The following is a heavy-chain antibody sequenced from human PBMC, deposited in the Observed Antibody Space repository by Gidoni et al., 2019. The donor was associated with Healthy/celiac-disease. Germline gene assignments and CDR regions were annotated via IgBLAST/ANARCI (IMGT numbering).Heavy chain of an antibody. D-gene: IGHD3-10*01. V-gene: IGHV3-7*03. CDR1: GFTFSSYW. CDR3: ARDRGRGPGAFDI. J-gene: IGHJ3*02. Sequence: EVQLVESGGGLVQPGGSLRLSCAASGFTFSSYWMSWVRQAPGKGLEWVANIKQDGSEKYYVDSVKGRFTISRDNAKNSLYLQMNSLRAEDTAVYYCARDRGRGPGAFDIWGQGTMVTVSS. CDR2: IKQDGSEK.